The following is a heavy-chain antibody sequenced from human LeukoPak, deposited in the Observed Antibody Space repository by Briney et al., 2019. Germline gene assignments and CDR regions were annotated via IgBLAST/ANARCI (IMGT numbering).Heavy chain of an antibody. D-gene: IGHD3-10*01. CDR1: GVSFSGYY. CDR2: INHSGST. CDR3: ASAIWFGEFDY. J-gene: IGHJ4*02. V-gene: IGHV4-34*01. Sequence: SETLSLACAVYGVSFSGYYWSWIRQPPGKGLEWIGEINHSGSTNYNPSLKSRVTISVDTSKNQFSLKLSSVTAADTAVYYCASAIWFGEFDYWGQGTLVTVSS.